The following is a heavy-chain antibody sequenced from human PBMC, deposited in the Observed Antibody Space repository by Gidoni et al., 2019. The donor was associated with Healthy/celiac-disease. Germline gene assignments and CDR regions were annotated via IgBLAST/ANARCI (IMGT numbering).Heavy chain of an antibody. CDR3: ARASHDYVWWSYRYTGAFDI. CDR1: GCNFRRDE. J-gene: IGHJ3*02. Sequence: EVQLVESGGGLVQPGGSVRLSWAASGCNFRRDERTWVRQATGKGMEWVSAIGTAGDTYYPGSVKGRFTISRENAKNSLYLQMNSLRAGDTAVYYCARASHDYVWWSYRYTGAFDIWGQGTMVTVSS. D-gene: IGHD3-16*02. CDR2: IGTAGDT. V-gene: IGHV3-13*01.